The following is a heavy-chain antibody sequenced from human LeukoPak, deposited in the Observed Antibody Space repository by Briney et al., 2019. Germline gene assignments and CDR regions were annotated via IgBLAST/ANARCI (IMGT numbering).Heavy chain of an antibody. CDR3: ASYRYGSSFAFDI. Sequence: PGGSLRLSCGASGFTVSTNYMSWVRQAPGKGLEWVSIIYSGGSTYYADSMKGRFTVSRDDSKNTLYLQMNSLIAEDTAVYYCASYRYGSSFAFDIWGQGTMVTVSS. V-gene: IGHV3-66*01. CDR1: GFTVSTNY. D-gene: IGHD6-6*01. CDR2: IYSGGST. J-gene: IGHJ3*02.